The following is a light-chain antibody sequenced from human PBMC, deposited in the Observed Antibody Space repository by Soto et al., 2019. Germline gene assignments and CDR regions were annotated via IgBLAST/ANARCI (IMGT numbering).Light chain of an antibody. V-gene: IGKV3-15*01. CDR2: GAS. Sequence: EILMTQSPTTLSVSPGERATLSCRASQTVSSNLAWYQQKAGQAPRLLIYGASTRATSIPARFSGSGSGTDFTLTISSLQSEDFAVYYDQQYSNWPSITFGQGTRLEIK. J-gene: IGKJ5*01. CDR3: QQYSNWPSIT. CDR1: QTVSSN.